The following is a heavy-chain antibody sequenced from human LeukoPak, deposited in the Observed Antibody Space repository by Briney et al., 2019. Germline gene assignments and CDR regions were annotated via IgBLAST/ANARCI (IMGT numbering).Heavy chain of an antibody. CDR1: GGSISSSSYY. CDR3: AVRGVHVFAFDI. Sequence: SETLSLTCTVSGGSISSSSYYWGWIRQPPGKGLEWIGSIYYSGSTYYNPSLKSRVTISVDTSKNQFSLKLSSVTAADTAVYYCAVRGVHVFAFDIWGQGTMVTVSS. CDR2: IYYSGST. V-gene: IGHV4-39*01. D-gene: IGHD3-10*01. J-gene: IGHJ3*02.